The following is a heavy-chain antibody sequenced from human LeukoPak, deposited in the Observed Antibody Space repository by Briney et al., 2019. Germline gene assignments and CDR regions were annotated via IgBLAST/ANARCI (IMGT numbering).Heavy chain of an antibody. CDR1: GFTVSSNY. J-gene: IGHJ3*02. CDR2: IYSGGST. V-gene: IGHV3-53*01. D-gene: IGHD4-17*01. Sequence: GGSLRLSCAASGFTVSSNYMSWVRQAPGKGLERVSVIYSGGSTYYADSVKGRFTISRDNSKNTLYLQMNSLRAEDTAVYYCARDKEGDYGDYHDAFDIWGQGTMVTVSS. CDR3: ARDKEGDYGDYHDAFDI.